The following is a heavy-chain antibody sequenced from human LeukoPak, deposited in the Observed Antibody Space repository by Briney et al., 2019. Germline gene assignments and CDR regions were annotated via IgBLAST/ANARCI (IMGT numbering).Heavy chain of an antibody. CDR3: ARDLNWETY. Sequence: PGGSLRLSCAASEFTFSNYWMSWVRQAPGKGLEWVASIQKDGSQKYYLESVKGRFTISRDNTKNSLYLHMSSLRAEDTAVYYCARDLNWETYWGQGTLVSVSS. V-gene: IGHV3-7*01. J-gene: IGHJ4*02. CDR2: IQKDGSQK. D-gene: IGHD7-27*01. CDR1: EFTFSNYW.